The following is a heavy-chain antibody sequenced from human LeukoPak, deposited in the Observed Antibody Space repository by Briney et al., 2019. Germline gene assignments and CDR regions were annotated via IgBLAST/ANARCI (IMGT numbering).Heavy chain of an antibody. CDR2: IRHDASSQ. J-gene: IGHJ4*02. CDR1: GFSFSTYG. D-gene: IGHD3-10*01. CDR3: AKDRLEFYGSARYYFAS. V-gene: IGHV3-30*02. Sequence: GGSLRLSCAASGFSFSTYGMHWVRQAPGKGLEWVAFIRHDASSQYYADSVKGRFTISRDSSKDTLYLQMNSLRTEDTAVYFCAKDRLEFYGSARYYFASWGQGSLVTVSS.